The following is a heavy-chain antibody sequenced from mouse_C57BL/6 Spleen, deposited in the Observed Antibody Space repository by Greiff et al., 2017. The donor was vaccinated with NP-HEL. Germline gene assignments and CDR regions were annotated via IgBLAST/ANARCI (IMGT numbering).Heavy chain of an antibody. CDR3: ARGDLTTVVATVDY. V-gene: IGHV1-64*01. Sequence: QVQLKQPGAELVKPGASVKLSCKASGYTFTSYWMHWVKQRPGQGLEWIGMIHPNSGSTNYNEKFKSKATLTVDKSSSTAYMQLSSLTSEDSAVYYCARGDLTTVVATVDYWGQGTTLTVSS. J-gene: IGHJ2*01. CDR2: IHPNSGST. CDR1: GYTFTSYW. D-gene: IGHD1-1*01.